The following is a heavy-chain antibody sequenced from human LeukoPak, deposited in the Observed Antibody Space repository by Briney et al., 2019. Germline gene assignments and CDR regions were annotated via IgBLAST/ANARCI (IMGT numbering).Heavy chain of an antibody. CDR3: ARDGYNSNGLDV. CDR2: IYRNGGT. V-gene: IGHV3-53*01. J-gene: IGHJ6*02. D-gene: IGHD5-24*01. Sequence: GGSLRLSCAASGFTVSNNYMTWVRQAPGKGLEWLSVIYRNGGTYYADSVKGRFTTSRDNSKNTLFLQTNSLRAEDTAVYYCARDGYNSNGLDVWGLGTTVTVSS. CDR1: GFTVSNNY.